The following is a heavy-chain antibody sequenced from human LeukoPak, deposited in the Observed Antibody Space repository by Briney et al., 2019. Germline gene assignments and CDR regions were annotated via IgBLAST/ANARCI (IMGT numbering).Heavy chain of an antibody. Sequence: GGSLRLSCAASGFTFSSYSMNWVRQAPGKGLEWVSSISSSSSYIYYADSVRGRFTISRDNAKNSLYLQMNSLRAEDTAVYYCARDGSSYSSSWFLNSYYYYGMDVWGQGTTVTVSS. D-gene: IGHD6-13*01. J-gene: IGHJ6*02. CDR3: ARDGSSYSSSWFLNSYYYYGMDV. V-gene: IGHV3-21*01. CDR2: ISSSSSYI. CDR1: GFTFSSYS.